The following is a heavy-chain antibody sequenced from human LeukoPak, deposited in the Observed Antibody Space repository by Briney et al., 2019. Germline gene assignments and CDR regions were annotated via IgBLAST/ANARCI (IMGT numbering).Heavy chain of an antibody. V-gene: IGHV3-48*03. J-gene: IGHJ3*02. CDR1: GFTFSNFE. Sequence: GGSLRLSCATSGFTFSNFEMTWVRQAPEKGLELVSYISSSGSAIYYADSVKGRFTISRDSTKNSLYLQMNSLRAEDTAVYYCLPDAFDIWGQGTMVTVSS. CDR3: LPDAFDI. CDR2: ISSSGSAI.